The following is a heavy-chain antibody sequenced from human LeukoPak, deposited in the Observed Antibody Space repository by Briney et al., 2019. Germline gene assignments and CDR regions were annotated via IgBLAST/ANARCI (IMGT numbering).Heavy chain of an antibody. CDR3: ARDNSVRDIAWWFDP. D-gene: IGHD2-15*01. CDR1: GYTFINNW. Sequence: ASVKVSCKASGYTFINNWMHWVRQAPGQGLEWVGLINPTGTTTLYAQKFQGRVTLTRDMSTSTDYMELRSLKSEDTAVYYCARDNSVRDIAWWFDPWGQGTLVTVSS. CDR2: INPTGTTT. V-gene: IGHV1-46*01. J-gene: IGHJ5*02.